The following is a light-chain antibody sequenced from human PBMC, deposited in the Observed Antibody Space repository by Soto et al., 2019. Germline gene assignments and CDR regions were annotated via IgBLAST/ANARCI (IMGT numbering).Light chain of an antibody. CDR3: QQDGSSPPLT. J-gene: IGKJ4*01. V-gene: IGKV3-20*01. Sequence: EIVLTQSPGTLSLSPGERATLSCRASQSVSSSLAWYQQKPGQAPRLLLYGASSRATGIPDRFSGSGSGTYFTLTISRLEPEDFAVYYCQQDGSSPPLTFGGGTKVEIK. CDR1: QSVSSS. CDR2: GAS.